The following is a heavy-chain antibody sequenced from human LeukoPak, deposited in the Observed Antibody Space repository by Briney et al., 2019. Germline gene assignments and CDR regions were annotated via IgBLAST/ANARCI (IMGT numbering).Heavy chain of an antibody. J-gene: IGHJ4*02. CDR3: ARDSPGDYDILTGLDY. D-gene: IGHD3-9*01. Sequence: GGSLRLSCAASGFTFSSYSMNWVRQAPGKGLEWVSYISSSSTIYYADSVKGRFTISRDNAKNSLYLQMNSLRAEDTAVYYCARDSPGDYDILTGLDYWGQGTLVTVSS. CDR2: ISSSSTI. CDR1: GFTFSSYS. V-gene: IGHV3-48*01.